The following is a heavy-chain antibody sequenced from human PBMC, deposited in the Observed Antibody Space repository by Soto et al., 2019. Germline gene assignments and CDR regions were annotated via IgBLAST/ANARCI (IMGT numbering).Heavy chain of an antibody. CDR3: ASAYSYGSIDY. D-gene: IGHD5-18*01. CDR1: GWSLNGFY. Sequence: SETLFLPRPVYGWSLNGFYWGWIRQPPGKGLEWIGEINHSGSTNYNPSLKSRVTISVDTSKNQFSLKLSSVTAADTAAYYCASAYSYGSIDYWGQGTPVTVSS. CDR2: INHSGST. J-gene: IGHJ4*02. V-gene: IGHV4-34*01.